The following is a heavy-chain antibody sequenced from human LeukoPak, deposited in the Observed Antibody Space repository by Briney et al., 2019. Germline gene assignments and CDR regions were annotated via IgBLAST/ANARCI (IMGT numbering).Heavy chain of an antibody. CDR1: GFTFDDYA. CDR2: ISWNSGSI. J-gene: IGHJ4*02. Sequence: GRSLRLSCAASGFTFDDYAMHWVRQAPGRGLEWVSRISWNSGSIAYADSVKGRFTISRDNSKNTLYLQMNSLRAEDTAVYYCAKLHGGYLEWLFFYWGQGTLVTVSS. D-gene: IGHD3-3*01. V-gene: IGHV3-9*01. CDR3: AKLHGGYLEWLFFY.